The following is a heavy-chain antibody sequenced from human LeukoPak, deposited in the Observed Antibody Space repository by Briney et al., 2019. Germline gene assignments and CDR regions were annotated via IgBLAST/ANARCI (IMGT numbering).Heavy chain of an antibody. CDR3: ARGVVPDY. V-gene: IGHV4-34*01. J-gene: IGHJ4*02. CDR2: INHSGST. D-gene: IGHD3-22*01. CDR1: GGSFSGYY. Sequence: SETLSLTCAVYGGSFSGYYWSWIRQPPGKGLEWIGKINHSGSTNYNPSLKSRVTISVDTSKNQFSLKLSSVTAADTAVYYCARGVVPDYWGQGTLVTVSS.